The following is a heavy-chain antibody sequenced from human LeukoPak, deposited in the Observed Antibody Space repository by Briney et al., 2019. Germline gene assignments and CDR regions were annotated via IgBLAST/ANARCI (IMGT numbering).Heavy chain of an antibody. J-gene: IGHJ6*02. D-gene: IGHD6-13*01. CDR3: ARHIAAAGEVYYYYGMDV. CDR1: GYTFTSYG. V-gene: IGHV1-18*01. Sequence: ASVEVSCKASGYTFTSYGISWVRQAPGQGLEWMGWISAYNDNTNYAQKLQGRVTMTTDTSTSTAYMELRSLRSDDTAVYYCARHIAAAGEVYYYYGMDVWGQGTTVTVSS. CDR2: ISAYNDNT.